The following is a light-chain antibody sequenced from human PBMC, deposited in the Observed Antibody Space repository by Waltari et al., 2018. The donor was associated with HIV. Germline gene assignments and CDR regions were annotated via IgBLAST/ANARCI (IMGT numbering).Light chain of an antibody. CDR1: NSNIGTHE. Sequence: QSVLTQPPSVSGAPGQWVTLSCTGGNSNIGTHEVHWYQQLPGTAPQLLLYNTNNRPSGVPDRFSGSKSGTSASLAITGLQAEDEADYYCQSSDSTLSGSVFGGGTKLTVL. J-gene: IGLJ2*01. V-gene: IGLV1-40*01. CDR3: QSSDSTLSGSV. CDR2: NTN.